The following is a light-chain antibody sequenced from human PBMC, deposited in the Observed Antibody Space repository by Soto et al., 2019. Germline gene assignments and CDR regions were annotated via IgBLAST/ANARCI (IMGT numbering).Light chain of an antibody. Sequence: EIVLTQSPGTLSLSPGDTATLSCRASQSVSSNNLAWYHQKPGQTPRLLIYGASSRATGIPDRFSGSGSGTDFTLTISRLEPEDFAVYYCQQYDNSITFGHGTRLEIE. V-gene: IGKV3-20*01. CDR1: QSVSSNN. J-gene: IGKJ5*01. CDR3: QQYDNSIT. CDR2: GAS.